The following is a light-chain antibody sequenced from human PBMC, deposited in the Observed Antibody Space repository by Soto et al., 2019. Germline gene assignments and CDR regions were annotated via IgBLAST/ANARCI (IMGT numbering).Light chain of an antibody. Sequence: EIVMTQSPATLSVSPGERATLSCRASQSVYSNLAWYQQKPGQAPRLLIYGTSTRATGIPARFSGSGSGTEFSITISSLQSEDFAVYYCQQYNNWPLTFGGGTNVEIK. CDR1: QSVYSN. CDR2: GTS. V-gene: IGKV3-15*01. CDR3: QQYNNWPLT. J-gene: IGKJ4*01.